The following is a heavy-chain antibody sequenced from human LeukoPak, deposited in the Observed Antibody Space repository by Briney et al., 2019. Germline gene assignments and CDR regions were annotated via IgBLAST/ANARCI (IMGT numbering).Heavy chain of an antibody. CDR2: ISNDGTHI. D-gene: IGHD3-16*01. V-gene: IGHV3-30*03. CDR1: GFTFSNAW. CDR3: TRDRVQIWSYVAIYEY. J-gene: IGHJ4*02. Sequence: VGSLRLSCAASGFTFSNAWMSWVRQAPGKGLEWVAVISNDGTHIGYRESVRGRFTISRDISKNTVYLQMDSLRSEDTAVYYCTRDRVQIWSYVAIYEYWSQGTLVTVSS.